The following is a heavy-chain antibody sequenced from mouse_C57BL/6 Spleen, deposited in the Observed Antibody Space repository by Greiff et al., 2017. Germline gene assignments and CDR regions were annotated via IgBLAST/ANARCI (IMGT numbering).Heavy chain of an antibody. Sequence: EVQLVESGGGLVQPGGSLSLSCAASGFTFTDYYMSWVRQPPGKALEWLGFIRNKANGYTTEYSASVKGRFTISRDNSQSILYLQMNALRAEDSATYYCARYSYGNYGDYYAMDYWGQGTSVTVSS. D-gene: IGHD2-1*01. CDR2: IRNKANGYTT. J-gene: IGHJ4*01. CDR1: GFTFTDYY. V-gene: IGHV7-3*01. CDR3: ARYSYGNYGDYYAMDY.